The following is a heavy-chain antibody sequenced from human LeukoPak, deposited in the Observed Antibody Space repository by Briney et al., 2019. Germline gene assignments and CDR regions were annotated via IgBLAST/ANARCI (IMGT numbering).Heavy chain of an antibody. V-gene: IGHV5-10-1*01. Sequence: SWIRQPPGKGLEWMGRIDPSDSYTNYSPSFQGHVTISADKSISTAYLQWSSLKASDTAMYYCARQDSSSWYKRPFDYWGQGTLVTVSS. CDR2: IDPSDSYT. D-gene: IGHD6-13*01. J-gene: IGHJ4*02. CDR3: ARQDSSSWYKRPFDY.